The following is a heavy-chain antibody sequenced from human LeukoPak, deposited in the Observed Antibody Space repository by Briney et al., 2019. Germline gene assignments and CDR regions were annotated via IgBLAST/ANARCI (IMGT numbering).Heavy chain of an antibody. CDR1: GFTFSSYG. J-gene: IGHJ4*02. V-gene: IGHV3-33*01. CDR2: IWYDGSNK. Sequence: QAGRSLRLSCAASGFTFSSYGMHWVHQAPGKGLEWVAVIWYDGSNKYYADSVKGRFTISRDNSKNTLYLQMNSLRAEDTAVYYCARDKGSSWQLMDDYWGQGTLVTVSS. CDR3: ARDKGSSWQLMDDY. D-gene: IGHD6-13*01.